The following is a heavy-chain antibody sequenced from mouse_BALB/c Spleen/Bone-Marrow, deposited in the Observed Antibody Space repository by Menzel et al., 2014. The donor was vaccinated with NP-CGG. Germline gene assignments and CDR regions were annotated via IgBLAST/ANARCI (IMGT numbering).Heavy chain of an antibody. Sequence: QVHVKQSGAERVKPGTSVTLSCKASGYNFTSYWVNWVKLRPGQGLEWIGDIYPVSANTNYNEKFRSKATLTVDTSSSTAYMQLSNLASDDSALYYCASGVYYAMDYWGQGTSVTVSS. CDR3: ASGVYYAMDY. J-gene: IGHJ4*01. CDR1: GYNFTSYW. CDR2: IYPVSANT. V-gene: IGHV1-55*01.